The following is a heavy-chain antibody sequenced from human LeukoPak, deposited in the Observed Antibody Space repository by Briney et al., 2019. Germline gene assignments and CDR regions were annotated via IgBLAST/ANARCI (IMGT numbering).Heavy chain of an antibody. Sequence: PGRSLRLSCAASGFSIDDYAMHWVRQAPGKGLEWVSGVSYNSDNIDYADSVKGRFTISRDNAKNSLYLQMNSLRPEDTALYYCAKDASPGNYYYYFLDVWGKGITVIVSS. CDR3: AKDASPGNYYYYFLDV. CDR2: VSYNSDNI. V-gene: IGHV3-9*01. CDR1: GFSIDDYA. J-gene: IGHJ6*03.